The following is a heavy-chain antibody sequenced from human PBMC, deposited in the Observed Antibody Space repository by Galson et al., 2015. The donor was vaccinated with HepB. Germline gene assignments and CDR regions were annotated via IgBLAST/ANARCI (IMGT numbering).Heavy chain of an antibody. Sequence: SLRLSCAASGFTFSSYAMHWVRQAPGKGLEWVAVISYDGSNKYYADSVKGRFTISRDNSKNTLYLQMNSLRAEDTAVYYCARDGTRISGYDLPYYYYGMDVWGQGTTVTVSS. J-gene: IGHJ6*02. V-gene: IGHV3-30-3*01. CDR1: GFTFSSYA. D-gene: IGHD5-12*01. CDR2: ISYDGSNK. CDR3: ARDGTRISGYDLPYYYYGMDV.